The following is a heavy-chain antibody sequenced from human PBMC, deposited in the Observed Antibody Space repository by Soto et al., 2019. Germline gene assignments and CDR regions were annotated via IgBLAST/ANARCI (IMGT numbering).Heavy chain of an antibody. CDR2: IDPSDSQT. D-gene: IGHD3-22*01. Sequence: GESLKISCKGSGYSFAGYWITWVRQKPGKGLEWMGRIDPSDSQTYYSPSFRGHVTISVTKSITTVFLQWSSLRASGTAMYYCARQIYDSDTGPNFQYYFDSWGQGTPVTVSS. J-gene: IGHJ4*02. CDR1: GYSFAGYW. CDR3: ARQIYDSDTGPNFQYYFDS. V-gene: IGHV5-10-1*01.